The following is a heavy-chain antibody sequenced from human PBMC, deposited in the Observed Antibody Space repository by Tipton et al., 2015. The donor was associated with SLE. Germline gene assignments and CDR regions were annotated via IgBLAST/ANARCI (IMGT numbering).Heavy chain of an antibody. V-gene: IGHV4-61*09. CDR1: GGSISSGSYY. CDR3: ARDRLHGWFDP. D-gene: IGHD4-11*01. J-gene: IGHJ5*02. Sequence: TLSLTCAVSGGSISSGSYYWSWIRQPAGKGLEWIGYIYTSGSTNYNPSLKSRVTISVDTSKNQFSLKLRSATAADTAVYYCARDRLHGWFDPWGQGTLVTVSS. CDR2: IYTSGST.